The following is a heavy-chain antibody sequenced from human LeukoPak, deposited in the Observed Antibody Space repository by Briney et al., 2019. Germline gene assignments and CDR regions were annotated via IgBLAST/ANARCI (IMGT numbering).Heavy chain of an antibody. CDR3: ARDDIVVVPAALRKFDP. V-gene: IGHV1-69*13. CDR1: GGTFSSYA. D-gene: IGHD2-2*01. CDR2: IIPIFGTA. Sequence: SVKVSCKASGGTFSSYAISWVRQAPGQGLEWMGGIIPIFGTANYAQKFQGRVTITADESTSTAYMELSSLRSEDTAVYYCARDDIVVVPAALRKFDPWGQGTLVTVSP. J-gene: IGHJ5*02.